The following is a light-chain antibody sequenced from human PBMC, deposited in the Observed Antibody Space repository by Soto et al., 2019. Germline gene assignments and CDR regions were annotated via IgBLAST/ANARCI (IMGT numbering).Light chain of an antibody. V-gene: IGKV1-5*01. Sequence: DIQMTQSPSTLSASVGDRVTITCRASQSISSWLAWYQQKPGKAPKLLIYDASSLESGVPSRFSGSGSGTEFTLTISSLQPDDFATYYCQQYNSYSPWTFGQGTK. J-gene: IGKJ1*01. CDR2: DAS. CDR3: QQYNSYSPWT. CDR1: QSISSW.